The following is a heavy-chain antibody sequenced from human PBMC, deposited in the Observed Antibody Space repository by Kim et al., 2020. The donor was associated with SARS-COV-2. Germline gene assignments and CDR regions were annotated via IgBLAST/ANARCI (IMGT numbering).Heavy chain of an antibody. D-gene: IGHD1-26*01. CDR3: ARGSWGAAGL. Sequence: GGSLRLSCTVSVFTLSSSWMHWVRQAPGQGLAWVSRMNGEGSSPTYADPVKGRFTISSDNAKNTLFLQMASLRVDDTAVYYCARGSWGAAGLWGQGKLV. CDR1: VFTLSSSW. V-gene: IGHV3-74*01. CDR2: MNGEGSSP. J-gene: IGHJ4*02.